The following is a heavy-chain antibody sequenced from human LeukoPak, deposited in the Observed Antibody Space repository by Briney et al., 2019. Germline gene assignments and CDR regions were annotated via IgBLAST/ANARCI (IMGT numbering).Heavy chain of an antibody. CDR2: ISAYNGNT. CDR1: GYTFTSYG. J-gene: IGHJ4*02. CDR3: ARLIRYCSSTSCYMDY. V-gene: IGHV1-18*01. D-gene: IGHD2-2*02. Sequence: ASVKVSCKASGYTFTSYGISWVRQAPGQGLEWMGWISAYNGNTNYAQKLHGRVTMTTDTSTSTAYMELRSLRSDDTAVYYCARLIRYCSSTSCYMDYWGQGTLVTVSS.